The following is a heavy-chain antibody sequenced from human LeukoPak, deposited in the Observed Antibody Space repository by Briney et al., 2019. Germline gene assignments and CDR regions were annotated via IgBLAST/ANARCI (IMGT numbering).Heavy chain of an antibody. J-gene: IGHJ4*02. V-gene: IGHV4-39*01. D-gene: IGHD6-19*01. CDR2: IYHSGTT. CDR1: GGSISSSSYY. CDR3: ASLVYSSGWYSYFDY. Sequence: SETLSLTCTVSGGSISSSSYYWGWIRQPPGKGLEWIGHIYHSGTTYYNASLRGRVTISVGTSKNQFSLKLSTVTAADTAVYYCASLVYSSGWYSYFDYWGQGALVTVSP.